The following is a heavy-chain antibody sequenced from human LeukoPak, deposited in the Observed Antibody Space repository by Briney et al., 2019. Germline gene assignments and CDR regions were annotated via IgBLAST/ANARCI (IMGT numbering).Heavy chain of an antibody. D-gene: IGHD3-3*01. CDR1: GFTFSSYA. CDR3: ARDVPYDNDFWSGFTY. V-gene: IGHV3-23*01. Sequence: PGGSLRLSCAASGFTFSSYAMSWVRQAPGKGLEWVSAISGSGGSTYYADSVKGRFTISRDNSKNTLYLQMNSLRAEDTAVYYCARDVPYDNDFWSGFTYWGQGTLVTVSS. CDR2: ISGSGGST. J-gene: IGHJ4*02.